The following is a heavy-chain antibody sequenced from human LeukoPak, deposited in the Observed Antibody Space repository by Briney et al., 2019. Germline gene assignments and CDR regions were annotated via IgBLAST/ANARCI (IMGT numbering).Heavy chain of an antibody. CDR2: IIPIFGTA. D-gene: IGHD1-26*01. CDR1: GGTFSSYA. CDR3: APVGARRWFDP. Sequence: GASVKVSCKASGGTFSSYAISWVRQAPGQGLEWMGGIIPIFGTANYAQKFQGRVTITADESTSTAYMELSSLRSEDTAVYYCAPVGARRWFDPWGQGTLVIVSS. J-gene: IGHJ5*02. V-gene: IGHV1-69*13.